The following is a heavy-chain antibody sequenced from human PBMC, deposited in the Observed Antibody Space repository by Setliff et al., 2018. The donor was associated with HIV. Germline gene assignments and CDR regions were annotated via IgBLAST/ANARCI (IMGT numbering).Heavy chain of an antibody. CDR1: GYTFTDYF. J-gene: IGHJ4*02. CDR2: FSPHNGGT. Sequence: VKVSCKASGYTFTDYFIHWVRQAPGRGLEWMGWFSPHNGGTKTTQRFRGSVTMTRDRSINTAYMELSGLTSDDTAVYYCARQLSNSFDYWGQGALVTVPQ. CDR3: ARQLSNSFDY. V-gene: IGHV1-2*02. D-gene: IGHD1-1*01.